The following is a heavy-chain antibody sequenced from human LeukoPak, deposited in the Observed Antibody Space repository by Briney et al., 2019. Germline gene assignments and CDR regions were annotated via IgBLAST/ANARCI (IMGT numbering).Heavy chain of an antibody. D-gene: IGHD5-18*01. CDR1: GFTFSSYS. Sequence: GGSLRLSCAASGFTFSSYSMNWVRQAPGKGLEWVSSISSSSSYIYYADSVKGRFTISRDNAKNSLYLQMNSLRAEDTAVYYCARGEAGYSYGLYYFDYWGQGTLVTVSS. V-gene: IGHV3-21*01. CDR3: ARGEAGYSYGLYYFDY. CDR2: ISSSSSYI. J-gene: IGHJ4*02.